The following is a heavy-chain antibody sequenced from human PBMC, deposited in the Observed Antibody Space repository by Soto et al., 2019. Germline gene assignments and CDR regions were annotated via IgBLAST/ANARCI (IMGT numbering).Heavy chain of an antibody. CDR2: MNPNSGNT. CDR3: ARTYSSGWYGLSSFDP. CDR1: GGTFSSYA. V-gene: IGHV1-8*02. Sequence: ASVKVSCKASGGTFSSYAISWVRQATGQGLEWMGWMNPNSGNTGYAQKFQGRVTMTRNTSISTAYMELSSLRSEDTAVYYCARTYSSGWYGLSSFDPCGRGTLVTVSS. J-gene: IGHJ5*02. D-gene: IGHD6-19*01.